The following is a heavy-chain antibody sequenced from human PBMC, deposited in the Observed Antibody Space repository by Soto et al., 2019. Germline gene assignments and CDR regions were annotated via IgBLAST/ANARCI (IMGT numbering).Heavy chain of an antibody. Sequence: SETLSLTCAVYGGSLSGYWWIWIRQPPGKGLEWIGEISDGGTTNYNPSLKSRVTIVVDMSKNQYFVNLSSVTAADTAVYYCARIREQWLAFDAFEIWGQGTMVTVSS. V-gene: IGHV4-34*01. CDR3: ARIREQWLAFDAFEI. CDR1: GGSLSGYW. CDR2: ISDGGTT. J-gene: IGHJ3*02. D-gene: IGHD6-19*01.